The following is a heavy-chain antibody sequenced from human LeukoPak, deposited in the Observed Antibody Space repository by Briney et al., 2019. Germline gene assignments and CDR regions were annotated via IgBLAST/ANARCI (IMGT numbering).Heavy chain of an antibody. CDR2: MNPNSGNT. J-gene: IGHJ4*02. CDR3: ARGRARSTIFGVVIGYQFAY. CDR1: GYTFTSYD. D-gene: IGHD3-3*01. Sequence: ASVKVSCKASGYTFTSYDINWVRQATGQGLEWMGWMNPNSGNTGYAQKFQGRVTMTRNTSISTAYMELSSLRSEDTAVYYCARGRARSTIFGVVIGYQFAYWGQGTLATVSS. V-gene: IGHV1-8*01.